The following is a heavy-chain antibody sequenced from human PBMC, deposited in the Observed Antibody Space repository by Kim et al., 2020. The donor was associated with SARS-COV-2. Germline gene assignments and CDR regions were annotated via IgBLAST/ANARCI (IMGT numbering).Heavy chain of an antibody. D-gene: IGHD3-22*01. J-gene: IGHJ5*02. V-gene: IGHV4-59*09. Sequence: PALKSRVTISRDTSKNQFSLKVSAVTAADTAGYFCARGQYDTTCVGWFDPWGQGTLVTVSS. CDR3: ARGQYDTTCVGWFDP.